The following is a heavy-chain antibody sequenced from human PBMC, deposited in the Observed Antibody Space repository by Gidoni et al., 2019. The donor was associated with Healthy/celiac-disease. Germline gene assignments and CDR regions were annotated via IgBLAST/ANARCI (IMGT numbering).Heavy chain of an antibody. D-gene: IGHD1-26*01. V-gene: IGHV4-59*01. J-gene: IGHJ3*02. CDR1: GGYISSYY. CDR2: IYYSGST. Sequence: QVQLQESGPGLVKPSETLSLTCTVAGGYISSYYWSWIRQPPGKGLEWIGYIYYSGSTNYNPSLKSRVTISVDTSKNQFSLTLSSVTAADPAVYYCARDLAYSGSYDAFDIWGQGTMVTVSS. CDR3: ARDLAYSGSYDAFDI.